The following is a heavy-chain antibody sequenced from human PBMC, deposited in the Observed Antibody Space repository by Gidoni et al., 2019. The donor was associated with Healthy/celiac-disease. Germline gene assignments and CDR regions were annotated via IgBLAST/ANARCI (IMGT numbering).Heavy chain of an antibody. Sequence: EVQLVESGGGLVQPGGSLRLSCAASGFTFSSYWMSWVRQAPGKGLEWVANIKQDGSEKYYVDSVKGRFTISRDNAKNSLYLQMNSLRAEDTAVYYCARVDFWSGYYSRKEAGYFDYWGQGTLVTVSS. D-gene: IGHD3-3*01. J-gene: IGHJ4*02. CDR2: IKQDGSEK. V-gene: IGHV3-7*01. CDR1: GFTFSSYW. CDR3: ARVDFWSGYYSRKEAGYFDY.